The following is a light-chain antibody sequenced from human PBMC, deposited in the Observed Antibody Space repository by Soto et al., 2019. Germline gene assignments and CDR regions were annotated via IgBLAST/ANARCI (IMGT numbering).Light chain of an antibody. CDR2: WAS. Sequence: DIVMTQSPDSLAVSLGERATINCKSSQSVLYSSNNKNYLAWYQQKPGQPPKLLIYWASTRESGVPDRFSGSGSGTDFTLTLNSLQAEDVAVYYCQQFYGSPWTFGQGTKVEIK. J-gene: IGKJ1*01. CDR3: QQFYGSPWT. V-gene: IGKV4-1*01. CDR1: QSVLYSSNNKNY.